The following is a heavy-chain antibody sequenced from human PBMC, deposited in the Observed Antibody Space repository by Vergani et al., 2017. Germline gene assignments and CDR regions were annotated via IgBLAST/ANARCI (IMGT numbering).Heavy chain of an antibody. CDR1: GGSVSSGSYY. CDR3: ARGDYYDSSGLPAEYFQH. J-gene: IGHJ1*01. D-gene: IGHD3-22*01. V-gene: IGHV4-61*10. CDR2: IYHSGST. Sequence: QVQLQESGPGLVKPSETLSLTCTVSGGSVSSGSYYWSWIRQPAGKGLEWIGYIYHSGSTNYNPSLKSRVTISVDTSKNQLSLKLSSVTAADTAVYYCARGDYYDSSGLPAEYFQHWGQGTLVTVSS.